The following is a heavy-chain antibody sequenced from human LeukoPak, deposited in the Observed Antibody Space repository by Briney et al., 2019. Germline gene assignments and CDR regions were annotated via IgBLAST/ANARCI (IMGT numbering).Heavy chain of an antibody. CDR2: ISAYNGNT. CDR1: GYTFTSYG. D-gene: IGHD6-13*01. V-gene: IGHV1-18*01. Sequence: ASVKVSCKASGYTFTSYGISWVRQAPGQGLEWMGWISAYNGNTNYAQKLQGRVTMTTDTSTSTAYMELRSLRSDDTAVYYCARDRNLGAAAGTRSDYWGQGTLVTVSS. CDR3: ARDRNLGAAAGTRSDY. J-gene: IGHJ4*02.